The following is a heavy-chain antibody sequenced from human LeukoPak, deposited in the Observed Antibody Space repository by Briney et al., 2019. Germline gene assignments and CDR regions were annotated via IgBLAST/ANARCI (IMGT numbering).Heavy chain of an antibody. CDR1: GGSISSGGYY. CDR3: ASSVYCGGDCYYDY. Sequence: SETLSLTCTVSGGSISSGGYYWSWIRQHPGKGLEWIGYIYYSGSTYYNPSLKSRVTISVDTSKNQFSLKLSSVTAADTAVYYCASSVYCGGDCYYDYWGQGTLVTVSS. D-gene: IGHD2-21*02. V-gene: IGHV4-31*03. J-gene: IGHJ4*02. CDR2: IYYSGST.